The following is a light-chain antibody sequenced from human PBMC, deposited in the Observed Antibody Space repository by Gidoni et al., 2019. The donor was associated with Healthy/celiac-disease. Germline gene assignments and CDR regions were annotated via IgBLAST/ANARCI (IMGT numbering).Light chain of an antibody. CDR1: SLRSYY. J-gene: IGLJ3*02. CDR3: NSRDSSGNHWV. CDR2: GKN. V-gene: IGLV3-19*01. Sequence: SELTQDPAVSVALGQTVRITCQGDSLRSYYASRYQQKPGQAPVLVIYGKNNRPSGIPDRFSGSSSGNTASLTITGAQAEDEADYYCNSRDSSGNHWVFGGGTKLTVL.